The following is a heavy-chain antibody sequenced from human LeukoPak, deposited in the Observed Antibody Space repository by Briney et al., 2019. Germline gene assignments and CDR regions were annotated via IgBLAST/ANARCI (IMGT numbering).Heavy chain of an antibody. CDR1: GFTFSSYA. J-gene: IGHJ4*02. Sequence: GGSLRLSCAASGFTFSSYAMHWVRQAPGKGLEWVAVISYDGSNKYYADSVKGRFTISRDNSKNTLYLQMNSLRAEDTAVYYCARDEEQDFDYWDQGTLVTVSS. CDR2: ISYDGSNK. V-gene: IGHV3-30-3*01. CDR3: ARDEEQDFDY.